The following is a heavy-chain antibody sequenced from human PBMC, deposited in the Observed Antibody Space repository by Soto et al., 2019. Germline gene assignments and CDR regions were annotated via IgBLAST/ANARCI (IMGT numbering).Heavy chain of an antibody. D-gene: IGHD6-13*01. CDR3: AKDLPSPGIAAAPTNWFDP. CDR2: ISYDGSNK. V-gene: IGHV3-30*18. CDR1: GFTFSSYG. Sequence: GGSLRLSCAASGFTFSSYGMHWVRQAPGKGLEWVAVISYDGSNKYYADSVKGRFTISRDNSKNTLYLQMNSLRAEDTAVYYCAKDLPSPGIAAAPTNWFDPWGQGTLVTVSS. J-gene: IGHJ5*02.